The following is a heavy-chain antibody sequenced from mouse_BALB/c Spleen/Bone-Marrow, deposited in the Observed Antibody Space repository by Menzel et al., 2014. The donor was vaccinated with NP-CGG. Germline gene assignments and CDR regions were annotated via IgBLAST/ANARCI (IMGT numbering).Heavy chain of an antibody. CDR1: GYTFTSYW. D-gene: IGHD2-14*01. CDR3: TRGEVQAMEY. J-gene: IGHJ4*01. V-gene: IGHV1S127*01. Sequence: QVQLQQSGAELVKPGASVKMSCKASGYTFTSYWMHWVKQRPGQGLEWIGVIDPSDSYTSYNQKFKGKATLTVDTSSSTAYIQLSSLTSEDSAVYYCTRGEVQAMEYWGQGTSVTVSS. CDR2: IDPSDSYT.